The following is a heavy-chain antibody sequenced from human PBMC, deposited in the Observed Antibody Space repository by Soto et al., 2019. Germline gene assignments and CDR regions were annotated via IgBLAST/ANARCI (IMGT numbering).Heavy chain of an antibody. D-gene: IGHD4-17*01. J-gene: IGHJ4*02. Sequence: QVQLVQSGAEVKKPGASVKVSCKASGYTFTSYDINWVRQATGQGLEWMGWMNPNSGNTGYAQKFQGRVTMTRNTXXXXXXXXXXXXRXXXXXXXYCARSTNDYGDRHWGQGTLVTV. CDR3: ARSTNDYGDRH. CDR1: GYTFTSYD. CDR2: MNPNSGNT. V-gene: IGHV1-8*01.